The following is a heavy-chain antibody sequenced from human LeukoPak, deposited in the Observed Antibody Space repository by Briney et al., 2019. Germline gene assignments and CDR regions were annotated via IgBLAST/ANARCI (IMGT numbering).Heavy chain of an antibody. Sequence: KTGGSLRLSCKGSGYNFTSYWIGWVHQMPGKGLEWMGIIYPGDSDTRYSPFFRGQVTISADKSISTAYLQWSSLKASDTAMYYCARRPHDYSNYYFDCWGQGTLVTVSS. CDR1: GYNFTSYW. CDR3: ARRPHDYSNYYFDC. J-gene: IGHJ4*02. V-gene: IGHV5-51*07. D-gene: IGHD4-11*01. CDR2: IYPGDSDT.